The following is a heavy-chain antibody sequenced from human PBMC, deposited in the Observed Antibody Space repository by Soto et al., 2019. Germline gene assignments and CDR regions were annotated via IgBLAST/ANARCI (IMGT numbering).Heavy chain of an antibody. CDR1: GFTFSSYG. CDR3: AKDEVGYDSFRESYYGMDV. Sequence: GGSLRLSCAASGFTFSSYGMHWVRQAPGKGLEWVAVISYDGSNKYYADSVKGRFTISRDNSKNTLYLQMNSLGAEDTAVYYCAKDEVGYDSFRESYYGMDVWGQGTTVTVSS. CDR2: ISYDGSNK. V-gene: IGHV3-30*18. J-gene: IGHJ6*02. D-gene: IGHD3-3*01.